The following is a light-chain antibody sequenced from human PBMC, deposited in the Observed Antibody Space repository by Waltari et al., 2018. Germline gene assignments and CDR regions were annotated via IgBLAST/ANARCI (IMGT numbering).Light chain of an antibody. Sequence: DIVMTQSPDSLAVSLGQRATIHGTSSQSVLYSSNNNNYVACYHQKPGQPPKLLIYWASTRESGVPDRFSGSGSVTDFTLTISSLQAEDVAVYYCQQYYTTPLTFGGGTKVEIK. CDR1: QSVLYSSNNNNY. J-gene: IGKJ4*01. CDR3: QQYYTTPLT. CDR2: WAS. V-gene: IGKV4-1*01.